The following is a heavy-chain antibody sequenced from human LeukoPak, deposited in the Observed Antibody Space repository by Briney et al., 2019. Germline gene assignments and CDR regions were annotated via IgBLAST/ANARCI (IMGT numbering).Heavy chain of an antibody. V-gene: IGHV1-2*02. CDR3: ARVGYYYGSGSYYYYFDY. Sequence: ASVKVSCKASGYTFTGYYMHWVRQAPGQGLEWMGWINPNSGGTNYAQKFQGRVTMTRNTSISTAYMELSSLRSEDTAVYYCARVGYYYGSGSYYYYFDYWGQGTLVTVSS. CDR2: INPNSGGT. D-gene: IGHD3-10*01. CDR1: GYTFTGYY. J-gene: IGHJ4*02.